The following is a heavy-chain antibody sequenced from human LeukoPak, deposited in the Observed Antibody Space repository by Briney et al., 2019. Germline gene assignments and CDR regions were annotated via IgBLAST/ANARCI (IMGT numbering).Heavy chain of an antibody. J-gene: IGHJ4*02. V-gene: IGHV3-23*01. CDR2: LSGSGETT. CDR3: AKEISASRPFDY. Sequence: GGSLRLSCAASGFTFSSYGMNWVRQAPGKGLEWVSALSGSGETTFYADSVKGRFTISRDNSKNTLYPQMNSLRAEDTAVYYCAKEISASRPFDYWGQGTLVTVSS. CDR1: GFTFSSYG.